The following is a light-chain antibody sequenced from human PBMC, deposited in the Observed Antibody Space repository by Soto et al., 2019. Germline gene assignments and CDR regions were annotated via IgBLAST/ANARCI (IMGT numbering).Light chain of an antibody. CDR1: ESIDNW. J-gene: IGKJ1*01. CDR2: AAS. Sequence: DIQMTQSPSTLSASVGDTVTITCRASESIDNWLVWYQQKPGKAPKLLIFAASTLIRGVPSRFSGRGSGTEFTLTISSLQVDDYATFYCQQYHTDWTFGQGTKVEIK. V-gene: IGKV1-5*01. CDR3: QQYHTDWT.